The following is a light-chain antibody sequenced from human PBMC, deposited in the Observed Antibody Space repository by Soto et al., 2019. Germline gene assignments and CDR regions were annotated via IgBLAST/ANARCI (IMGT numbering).Light chain of an antibody. CDR1: QSAKTY. CDR2: DAS. Sequence: EIVLTQSPDTLSLSPGDRATLSCRASQSAKTYLAWYQQRPGQPPRLLIYDASSRAIGIPPRFSGSGSGTDFTLTISSLEPEDFAVYYCQQHENWPLTFGGGTKVDIK. V-gene: IGKV3-11*01. CDR3: QQHENWPLT. J-gene: IGKJ4*01.